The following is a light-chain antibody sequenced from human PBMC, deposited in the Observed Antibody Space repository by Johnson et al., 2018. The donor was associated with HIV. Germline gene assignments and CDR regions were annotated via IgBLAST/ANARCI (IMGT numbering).Light chain of an antibody. J-gene: IGLJ1*01. CDR2: DNN. CDR1: NSNIGNNY. V-gene: IGLV1-51*01. Sequence: QSVLTQPPSVSAAPGQKVTISCSGSNSNIGNNYVSWYQQLPGTAPKLLIYDNNKRPSGIPDRFSGSQSGPSAPLGPTGLQTGDEANYYCGTWDSSLSGVFGTGTKVTVL. CDR3: GTWDSSLSGV.